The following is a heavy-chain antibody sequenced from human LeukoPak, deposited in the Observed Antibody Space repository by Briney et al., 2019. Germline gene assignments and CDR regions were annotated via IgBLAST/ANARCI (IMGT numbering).Heavy chain of an antibody. CDR3: AKDFGTFSN. D-gene: IGHD3-16*01. V-gene: IGHV3-23*01. CDR2: ISATGGNT. J-gene: IGHJ4*02. Sequence: GSLRISCAASGFSLRSNAMSWVRQAPGKGLEWVSAISATGGNTHSADSVKGRFTISRDSSKNTLYLQMNSLRAEDTAIYYCAKDFGTFSNWGQGTLVTVSS. CDR1: GFSLRSNA.